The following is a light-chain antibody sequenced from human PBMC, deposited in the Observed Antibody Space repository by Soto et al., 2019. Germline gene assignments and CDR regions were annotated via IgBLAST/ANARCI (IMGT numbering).Light chain of an antibody. V-gene: IGLV2-14*03. CDR3: ASYTSSNTLI. Sequence: QSALTQPASVSGSPGQSITISCTGTSSDVGGYNYVSWYQQHPDKAPKFLIYDVSSRPSGVSNRFSGSKSDNTASLTISGLQAEDEADYYCASYTSSNTLIFGGGTKLTAL. J-gene: IGLJ2*01. CDR2: DVS. CDR1: SSDVGGYNY.